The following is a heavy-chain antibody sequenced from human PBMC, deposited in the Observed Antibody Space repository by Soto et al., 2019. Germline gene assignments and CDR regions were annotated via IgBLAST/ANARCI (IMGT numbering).Heavy chain of an antibody. V-gene: IGHV1-69*12. D-gene: IGHD2-21*02. Sequence: QVQLVQSGAEVKKPGSSVKVSCKASGGTFSSYAISWVRQAPGQGLEWMGGIIPIFGTANYAQKFQGRVTIPADESTSTAYMELSSLRSEDTAVYYCASSRLAYCGGDCYSTFDYWGQGTLVTVSS. CDR3: ASSRLAYCGGDCYSTFDY. J-gene: IGHJ4*02. CDR1: GGTFSSYA. CDR2: IIPIFGTA.